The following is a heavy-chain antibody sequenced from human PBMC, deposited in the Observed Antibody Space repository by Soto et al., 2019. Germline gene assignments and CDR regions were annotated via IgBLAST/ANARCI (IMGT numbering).Heavy chain of an antibody. V-gene: IGHV1-2*02. CDR2: INPNSGGT. J-gene: IGHJ4*02. Sequence: SVKVSCKASGYTFTGYYMHWVRQAPGQGLEWMGWINPNSGGTNYAQKFQGRVTMTRDTSISTAYMELSRLRSDDTAVYYCARDSSGYRPGLGFDYWGQATLVTVSS. CDR1: GYTFTGYY. D-gene: IGHD3-22*01. CDR3: ARDSSGYRPGLGFDY.